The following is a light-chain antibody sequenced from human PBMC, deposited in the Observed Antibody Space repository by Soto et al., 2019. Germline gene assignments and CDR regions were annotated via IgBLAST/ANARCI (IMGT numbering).Light chain of an antibody. Sequence: QSALTQPRSVSGSPGQSVTISCTGTSSDVGGYKYVSWYQQHPGKAPKLMIYHVSKRPSGVPDRFSGSKSGNTASLTISGLQGEDEADYYCCSYTGSGTYVFGTGTKVTVL. CDR1: SSDVGGYKY. CDR3: CSYTGSGTYV. V-gene: IGLV2-11*01. J-gene: IGLJ1*01. CDR2: HVS.